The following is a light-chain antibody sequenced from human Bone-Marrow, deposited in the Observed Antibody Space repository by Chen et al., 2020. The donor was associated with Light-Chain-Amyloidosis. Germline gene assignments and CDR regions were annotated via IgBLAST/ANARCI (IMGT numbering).Light chain of an antibody. Sequence: QSALTQPASVSGSPGQSITISCTGTSSDIGVYNYVSWYQQHPGKAPRLIIYDVSDRPSGVSILFSGSQSGNTASLTIPGLQAEYEAFYHCSSYSSRTSWLFGGGTNLAVL. V-gene: IGLV2-14*03. CDR3: SSYSSRTSWL. CDR2: DVS. CDR1: SSDIGVYNY. J-gene: IGLJ3*02.